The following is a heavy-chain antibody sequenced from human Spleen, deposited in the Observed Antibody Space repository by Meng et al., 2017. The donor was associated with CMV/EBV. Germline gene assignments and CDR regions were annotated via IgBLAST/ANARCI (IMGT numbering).Heavy chain of an antibody. D-gene: IGHD3-3*01. Sequence: GESLKISCAASGVTFSSHAMHWVRQAPGKGLEWVAYIRYDGSNKMYSDSVKGRFAISRDNTKNTLFLQMSSLRPEDTAVYYCATTDFWTRWGQGTLVTVSS. CDR1: GVTFSSHA. CDR3: ATTDFWTR. J-gene: IGHJ4*02. V-gene: IGHV3-30*02. CDR2: IRYDGSNK.